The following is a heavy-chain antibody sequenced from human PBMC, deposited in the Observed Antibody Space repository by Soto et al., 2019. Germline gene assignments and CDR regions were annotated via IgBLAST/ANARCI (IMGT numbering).Heavy chain of an antibody. D-gene: IGHD3-16*02. CDR1: GGTFNTYA. CDR2: IIPMFDTP. Sequence: QVQLVQSETEVKKPGSAVKVSCKASGGTFNTYAMNWVRQAPGQGLEWMGVIIPMFDTPRYAQKFQGRVTITVDESTTTAYMELSSLISDDTAVYYCTRSIGSGGVIGGFDYWGQGPLVTVSS. J-gene: IGHJ4*02. CDR3: TRSIGSGGVIGGFDY. V-gene: IGHV1-69*01.